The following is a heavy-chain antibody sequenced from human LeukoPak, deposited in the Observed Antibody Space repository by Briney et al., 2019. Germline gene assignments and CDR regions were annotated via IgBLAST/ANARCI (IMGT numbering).Heavy chain of an antibody. CDR3: ARATYDGYYYYYMDV. CDR1: GFTFSSYS. D-gene: IGHD3-22*01. J-gene: IGHJ6*03. V-gene: IGHV3-48*01. CDR2: ISSSSSTI. Sequence: GGSLRLSCAASGFTFSSYSMNWVRQAPGKGLEWVSYISSSSSTIYYADSVKGRFTIPRDNAKNSLYLQMNSLRAEDTAVYYCARATYDGYYYYYMDVWGKGTTVTVSS.